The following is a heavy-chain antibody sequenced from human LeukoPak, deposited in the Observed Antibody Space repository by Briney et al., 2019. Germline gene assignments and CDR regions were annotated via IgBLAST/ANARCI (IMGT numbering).Heavy chain of an antibody. CDR3: VRWSYDNSAYYYDH. CDR2: IRQDSSAK. D-gene: IGHD3-22*01. V-gene: IGHV3-7*03. Sequence: GGSLRLSCVASGFTFSRHYMSWVRQAPGKGLEWVANIRQDSSAKAYVDSVKGRFTVSRDNAKNSMSLQMNSLRAEDTAIYYCVRWSYDNSAYYYDHWGQGTLVTVSS. J-gene: IGHJ4*02. CDR1: GFTFSRHY.